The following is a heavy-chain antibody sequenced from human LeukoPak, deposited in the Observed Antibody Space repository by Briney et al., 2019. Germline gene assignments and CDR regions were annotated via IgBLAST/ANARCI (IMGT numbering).Heavy chain of an antibody. D-gene: IGHD3-3*01. Sequence: SETLSLTCTVSGGSISSGSYYWSWIRQPAGKGLEWIGRIYASGSTNYNPSLKSRVTISVDTSKNQFSLKLSSVTAADTAVYYCARAVGDFWSGSWAFDIWGQGTMVTVSS. CDR3: ARAVGDFWSGSWAFDI. CDR2: IYASGST. J-gene: IGHJ3*02. CDR1: GGSISSGSYY. V-gene: IGHV4-61*02.